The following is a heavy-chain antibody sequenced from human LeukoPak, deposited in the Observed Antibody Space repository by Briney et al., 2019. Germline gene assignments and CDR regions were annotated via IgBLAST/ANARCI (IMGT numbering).Heavy chain of an antibody. V-gene: IGHV4-4*02. CDR1: GGSISSSNW. J-gene: IGHJ3*02. Sequence: PSGTLSLTCAVSGGSISSSNWWSWVRQPPGKGLEWIGEIYHSGSTNYNPSLKSRVTISVDKSKNQFSLKLSSVTAADTAVYYCARYYDYVWGSYRYAFDIWGQGTMVTVSS. D-gene: IGHD3-16*02. CDR3: ARYYDYVWGSYRYAFDI. CDR2: IYHSGST.